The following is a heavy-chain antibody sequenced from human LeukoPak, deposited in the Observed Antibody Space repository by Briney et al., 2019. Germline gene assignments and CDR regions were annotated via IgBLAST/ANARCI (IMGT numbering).Heavy chain of an antibody. D-gene: IGHD3-22*01. J-gene: IGHJ6*03. CDR1: GGSISSGGYD. V-gene: IGHV4-31*03. CDR2: IYYSGST. CDR3: AREYYDRTYYYYMDV. Sequence: SETLSLTCTVSGGSISSGGYDWGWLRQDPGKGLEWIGYIYYSGSTYYNPSLKSRVTISVDTSKNQFSLKLSSVTAADTAVYYCAREYYDRTYYYYMDVWGKGTTVTVSS.